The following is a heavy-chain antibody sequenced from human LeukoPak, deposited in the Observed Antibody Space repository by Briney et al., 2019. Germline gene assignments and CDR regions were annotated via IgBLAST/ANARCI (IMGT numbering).Heavy chain of an antibody. J-gene: IGHJ4*02. CDR2: ISYDGSDK. Sequence: PGGSLRLSCAASGFTFSSYAMHWVRQAPGKGLEWVAVISYDGSDKYYADSVKGRFTISRDNSKNTLYVQMNSLRGEDTAVYYCARETEAFDYWGQGTLVTVSS. CDR1: GFTFSSYA. CDR3: ARETEAFDY. V-gene: IGHV3-30-3*01.